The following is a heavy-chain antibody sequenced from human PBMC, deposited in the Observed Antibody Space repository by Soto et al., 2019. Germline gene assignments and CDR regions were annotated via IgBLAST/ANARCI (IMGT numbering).Heavy chain of an antibody. CDR1: GFTFTSSA. CDR2: IVVGSGNT. Sequence: QMQLVQSGPEVKKPGTSVKVSCKASGFTFTSSAVQWVRQARGQRHEWIGWIVVGSGNTNYAQKFQERVTITRDMSTSTAYMELSSLRSEDTAVYYCAADRGLYYYDSSGLLYYWGQGTLVTVSS. D-gene: IGHD3-22*01. V-gene: IGHV1-58*01. CDR3: AADRGLYYYDSSGLLYY. J-gene: IGHJ4*02.